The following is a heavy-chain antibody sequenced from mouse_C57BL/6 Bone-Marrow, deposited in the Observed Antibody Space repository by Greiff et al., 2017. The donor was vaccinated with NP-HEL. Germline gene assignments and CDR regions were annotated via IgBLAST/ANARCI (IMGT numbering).Heavy chain of an antibody. Sequence: EVQRVESGGGLVQPGGSLSLSCAASGFTFTDYYMSWVRQPPGKALEWLGFIRNKANGYTTEYSASVKGRFTISRDNSQSILYLQMNALRAEDSATYYCARYDDYDGDAMDYWGQGTSVTVSS. CDR1: GFTFTDYY. CDR3: ARYDDYDGDAMDY. D-gene: IGHD2-4*01. V-gene: IGHV7-3*01. J-gene: IGHJ4*01. CDR2: IRNKANGYTT.